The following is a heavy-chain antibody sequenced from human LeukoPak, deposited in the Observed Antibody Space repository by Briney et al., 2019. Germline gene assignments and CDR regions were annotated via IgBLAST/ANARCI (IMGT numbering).Heavy chain of an antibody. CDR2: IYYSGST. Sequence: NPSETLSLTCTVSGGSVSCGSYYWSWNRQPPGKGLEWIGYIYYSGSTNYNPSLKSRVTISVDTSKSQFSLKLSSVTAADTAVYYCARVLVSSGWYRVDYWGQGTLVTVSS. CDR1: GGSVSCGSYY. D-gene: IGHD6-19*01. CDR3: ARVLVSSGWYRVDY. V-gene: IGHV4-61*01. J-gene: IGHJ4*02.